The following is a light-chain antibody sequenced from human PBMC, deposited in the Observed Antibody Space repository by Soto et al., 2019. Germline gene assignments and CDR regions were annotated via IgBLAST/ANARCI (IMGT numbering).Light chain of an antibody. CDR1: QSVSSY. CDR3: QQRSNWPWK. J-gene: IGKJ1*01. Sequence: EIVLTQSPATLSLSPGERATLFCRASQSVSSYLAWYQQKPGQAPRLLIYDASNRATGIPARFSGSGSGTDFTLTISSLEPEDFAVYYCQQRSNWPWKFGQGTKVDIK. V-gene: IGKV3-11*01. CDR2: DAS.